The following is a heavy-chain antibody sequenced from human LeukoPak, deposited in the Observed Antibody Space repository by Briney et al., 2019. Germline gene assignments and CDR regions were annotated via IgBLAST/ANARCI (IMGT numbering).Heavy chain of an antibody. CDR1: GGSISSYY. CDR3: ARDRGDSAPI. D-gene: IGHD3-10*01. Sequence: PSETLSLTCTVSGGSISSYYWSWIRQPPGKGLEWIGYIYYSGSTNYNPSLKSRVTISVDTSKNQFSLKLSSVTAADTAVYYCARDRGDSAPIWGQGTMVTVSS. V-gene: IGHV4-59*01. CDR2: IYYSGST. J-gene: IGHJ3*02.